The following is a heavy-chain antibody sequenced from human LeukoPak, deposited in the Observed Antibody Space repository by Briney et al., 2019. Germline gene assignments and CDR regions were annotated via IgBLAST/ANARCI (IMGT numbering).Heavy chain of an antibody. D-gene: IGHD5-24*01. V-gene: IGHV5-51*01. J-gene: IGHJ3*02. Sequence: GASLKISCKGSGSTSTSYWIGWVRQMPGKGLEWMGIIYPRVSDIKYSPSFQGQATISADKSISTAYLQWSSLNASDTAIYSVARSPRDGYSDGVDDIWGQGTMVTVSS. CDR1: GSTSTSYW. CDR3: ARSPRDGYSDGVDDI. CDR2: IYPRVSDI.